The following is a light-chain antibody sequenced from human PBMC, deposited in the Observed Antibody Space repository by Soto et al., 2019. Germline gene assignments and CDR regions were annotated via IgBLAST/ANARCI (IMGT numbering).Light chain of an antibody. Sequence: EIVLTQFPATLSLSPGERATLSCRASQSVSSNLGWYQQKPGQAPRLLIYDASNRATGIPARFSRSGSGTDFTLTISSLEPEDFAVYYCQQRSDWPPAITFGQGTRLEIK. J-gene: IGKJ5*01. V-gene: IGKV3-11*01. CDR3: QQRSDWPPAIT. CDR2: DAS. CDR1: QSVSSN.